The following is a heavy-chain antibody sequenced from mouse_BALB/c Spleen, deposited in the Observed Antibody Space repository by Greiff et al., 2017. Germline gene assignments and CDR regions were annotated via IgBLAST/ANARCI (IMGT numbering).Heavy chain of an antibody. CDR3: VRETYGIYWYFEV. D-gene: IGHD2-1*01. V-gene: IGHV10-3*03. Sequence: DVMLVESGGGLVQPNGSLKLSCAASGFTFNTYAMHWVCQAPGKGLEWVARIRSKSNNYATYYADSVKDRFTISRDDSQSMLYLQMNNLKTEDTAMYYGVRETYGIYWYFEVWGAGTTVTVSA. CDR1: GFTFNTYA. CDR2: IRSKSNNYAT. J-gene: IGHJ1*01.